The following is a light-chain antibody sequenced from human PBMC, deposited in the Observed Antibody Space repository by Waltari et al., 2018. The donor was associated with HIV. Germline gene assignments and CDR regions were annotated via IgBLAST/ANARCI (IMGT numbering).Light chain of an antibody. CDR2: GVS. J-gene: IGKJ1*01. CDR1: QSLSSNY. Sequence: ESGLTQSPGTLSWSPRARAELSCRASQSLSSNYLAWYQPKSGQAPRLLILGVSNRATGIPDRFSGSGSGTDFTLTISRLEPEDFAVYYCQQYDSSPWTFGQGTKVDIK. V-gene: IGKV3-20*01. CDR3: QQYDSSPWT.